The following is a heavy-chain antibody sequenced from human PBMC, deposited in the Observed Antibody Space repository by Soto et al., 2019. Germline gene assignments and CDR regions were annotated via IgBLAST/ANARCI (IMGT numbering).Heavy chain of an antibody. Sequence: QVQLVESGGGVVQPGRSLRLSCAASGFTFSSYAMHWVRQAPGKGLEWVSVIYSGGSTYYADSVKGRFTISRDNSKNTLYLQMNSLRAEDTAVYYCAREVGSRRWRGGFDYWGQGTLVTVSS. CDR2: IYSGGST. V-gene: IGHV3-NL1*01. J-gene: IGHJ4*02. CDR3: AREVGSRRWRGGFDY. CDR1: GFTFSSYA. D-gene: IGHD4-17*01.